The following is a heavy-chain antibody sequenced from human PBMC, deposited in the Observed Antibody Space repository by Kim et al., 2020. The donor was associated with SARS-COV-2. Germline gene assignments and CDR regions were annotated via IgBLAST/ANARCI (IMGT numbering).Heavy chain of an antibody. J-gene: IGHJ4*02. CDR3: AKENPTPPPNYDYVWGSYRPDDY. Sequence: GGSLRLSCAASGFTFSSYAMSWVRQAPGKGLEWVSAISGSGGSTYYADSVKGRFTISRDNSKNTLYLQMNSLRAEDTAVYYCAKENPTPPPNYDYVWGSYRPDDYWGQGTLVTVSS. D-gene: IGHD3-16*02. V-gene: IGHV3-23*01. CDR2: ISGSGGST. CDR1: GFTFSSYA.